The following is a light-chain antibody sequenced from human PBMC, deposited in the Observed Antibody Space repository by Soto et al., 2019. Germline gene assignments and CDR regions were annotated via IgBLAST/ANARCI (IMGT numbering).Light chain of an antibody. CDR1: SSDVGSYIL. Sequence: QSALTQPASVSGSPGQSITISCTGTSSDVGSYILVSWYQQHPGKAPKLMIYEGSKRPSGVSDRFSGSKSGNAASLTISGLQAEDEADYYCTSHAGSNNYVFGTGTKVTVL. CDR3: TSHAGSNNYV. J-gene: IGLJ1*01. V-gene: IGLV2-23*01. CDR2: EGS.